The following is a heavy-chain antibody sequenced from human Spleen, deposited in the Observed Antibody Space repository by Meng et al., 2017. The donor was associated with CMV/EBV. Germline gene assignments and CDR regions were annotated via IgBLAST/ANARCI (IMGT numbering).Heavy chain of an antibody. CDR1: GFTFNDYH. CDR3: AKPILGSIEGWYFDL. CDR2: IWFEGSNN. Sequence: GESLKISCAASGFTFNDYHMHWVRQVPGKGLEWVAVIWFEGSNNFYAASVKGRFTISRDNSRNTLYLHMISLRAEDTATYYGAKPILGSIEGWYFDLWCRGTLVTVSS. J-gene: IGHJ2*01. V-gene: IGHV3-33*06. D-gene: IGHD3-16*01.